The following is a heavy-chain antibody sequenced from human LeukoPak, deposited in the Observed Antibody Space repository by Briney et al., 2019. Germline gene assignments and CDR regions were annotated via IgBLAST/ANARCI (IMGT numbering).Heavy chain of an antibody. CDR2: INPNSGGT. V-gene: IGHV1-2*06. Sequence: GASVKVSCKASGYTFTGYYIHWVRQAPGQGLEWMGRINPNSGGTNSAQKFQGRVTMTRDTSISTAYMELSRLRSDDTAVYYCARVYCSSTSCYDYFDYWGQGTLVTVSS. CDR3: ARVYCSSTSCYDYFDY. CDR1: GYTFTGYY. J-gene: IGHJ4*02. D-gene: IGHD2-2*01.